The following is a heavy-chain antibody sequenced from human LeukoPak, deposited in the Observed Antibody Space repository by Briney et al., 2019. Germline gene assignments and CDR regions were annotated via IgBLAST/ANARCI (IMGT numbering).Heavy chain of an antibody. Sequence: GASVKVSCKASGYTFTSYGISWVRQAPGQGLEWMGWISAYNGNTNYAQKLQGRVTMTTDTSTSTAYMELRSLRSDDTAVYHCARGEARFLEWLLSDYYGMDVWGQGTTVTVSS. J-gene: IGHJ6*02. CDR2: ISAYNGNT. CDR3: ARGEARFLEWLLSDYYGMDV. V-gene: IGHV1-18*01. D-gene: IGHD3-3*01. CDR1: GYTFTSYG.